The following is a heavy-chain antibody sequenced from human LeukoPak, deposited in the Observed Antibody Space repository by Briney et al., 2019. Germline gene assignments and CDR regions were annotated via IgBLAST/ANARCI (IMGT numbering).Heavy chain of an antibody. CDR2: IKPDGSEK. CDR1: GFTHSNYW. CDR3: ARDQTPGV. J-gene: IGHJ1*01. V-gene: IGHV3-7*01. Sequence: GGSLRLSCAASGFTHSNYWMTWVRQAPGKGLEWVANIKPDGSEKYYVDSVKGRFTISRDNAKNSLYLQMNSLRAEDTAVYYCARDQTPGVWGQGTLVTVSS.